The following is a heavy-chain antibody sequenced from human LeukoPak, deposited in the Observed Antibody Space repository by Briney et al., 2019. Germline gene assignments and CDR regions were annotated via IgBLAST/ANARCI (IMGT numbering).Heavy chain of an antibody. V-gene: IGHV3-53*01. CDR1: GFTVSSNY. CDR3: ARGEQLRYFDY. J-gene: IGHJ4*02. CDR2: IYSGGST. Sequence: PGGSLRLSCAASGFTVSSNYMSWVRQAPGKGLEWVSVIYSGGSTYYADSVKGRFTISRDNSKNTLYLQMSSLRAEDTAVYYCARGEQLRYFDYWGQGTLVTVSS. D-gene: IGHD5-12*01.